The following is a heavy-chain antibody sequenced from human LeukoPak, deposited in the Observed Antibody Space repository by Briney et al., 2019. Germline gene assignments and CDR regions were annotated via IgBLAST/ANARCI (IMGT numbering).Heavy chain of an antibody. D-gene: IGHD6-19*01. J-gene: IGHJ4*02. CDR2: INHSGST. Sequence: SETLSLTCAVYGGSFSGYYWSWIRQPPGKGLEWIGEINHSGSTNYNPSLKSRVTISVDTSKNQFSLKLSSVTAADTAVYYCARHPPYSSGWYGLDYWGQGTLVTVSS. CDR1: GGSFSGYY. V-gene: IGHV4-34*01. CDR3: ARHPPYSSGWYGLDY.